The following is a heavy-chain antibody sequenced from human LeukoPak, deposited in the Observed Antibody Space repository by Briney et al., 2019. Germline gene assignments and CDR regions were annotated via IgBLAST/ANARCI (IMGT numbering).Heavy chain of an antibody. J-gene: IGHJ5*02. CDR1: GFTFSSYA. D-gene: IGHD3-3*01. CDR3: AKDPGSYDFWSGYYRPYNWFDP. CDR2: ISGSGGST. Sequence: GGSLRLSCAASGFTFSSYAMSWVRQAPGKGLEWVSAISGSGGSTYYADSVKGRFTISRDNSKNTLYLQMNSLRAEDTAVYYCAKDPGSYDFWSGYYRPYNWFDPWGQGTLVTVSS. V-gene: IGHV3-23*01.